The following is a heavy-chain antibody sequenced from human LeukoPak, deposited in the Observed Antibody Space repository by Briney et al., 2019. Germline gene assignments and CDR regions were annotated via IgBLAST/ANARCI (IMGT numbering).Heavy chain of an antibody. D-gene: IGHD6-13*01. CDR2: IYYSGNT. J-gene: IGHJ5*02. CDR1: GGSISSSSYY. V-gene: IGHV4-39*01. CDR3: ARLPSSSWLNWFDP. Sequence: SGTLSLTCTVSGGSISSSSYYWGWIRQPPGKGLEWIGSIYYSGNTYYNPSLKSRVTVSVDTSKNQFSLKLNSVTAADTAVYYCARLPSSSWLNWFDPWGQGTLVTVSS.